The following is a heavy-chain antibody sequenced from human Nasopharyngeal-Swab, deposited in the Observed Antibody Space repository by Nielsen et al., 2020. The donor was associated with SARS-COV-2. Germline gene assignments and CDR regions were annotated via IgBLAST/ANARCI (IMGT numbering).Heavy chain of an antibody. CDR2: IYHSGST. D-gene: IGHD6-6*01. V-gene: IGHV4-30-2*01. J-gene: IGHJ6*02. CDR1: GGSISSGGYS. CDR3: ARDEEYSSSVKFHYYYGMDV. Sequence: TLSLTCAVSGGSISSGGYSWSWIRQPPGKGLEWIGYIYHSGSTYYNPSLRSRVTISVDTSKNQFSLKLSSVTAADTAVYYCARDEEYSSSVKFHYYYGMDVWGQGTTVTVSS.